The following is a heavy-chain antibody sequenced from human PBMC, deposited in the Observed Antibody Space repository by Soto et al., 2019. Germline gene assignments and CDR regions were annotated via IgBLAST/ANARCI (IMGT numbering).Heavy chain of an antibody. J-gene: IGHJ4*02. V-gene: IGHV4-59*08. CDR2: IYYSGST. D-gene: IGHD2-15*01. CDR1: GGSISSYY. CDR3: ARRWGRRFDY. Sequence: SXTLSLTCTVSGGSISSYYWSWIRQPPGKGLEWIGYIYYSGSTNYNPSLKSRVTISVDTSKNQFSLKLSSVTAADTSVYYCARRWGRRFDYWGQGTLVTVSS.